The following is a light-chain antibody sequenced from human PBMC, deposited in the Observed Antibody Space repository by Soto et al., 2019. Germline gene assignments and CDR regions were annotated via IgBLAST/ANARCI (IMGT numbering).Light chain of an antibody. V-gene: IGKV1-12*01. CDR2: AAS. CDR1: QDIRSW. J-gene: IGKJ4*01. CDR3: QQYNNWPRAT. Sequence: DIQVTQSPSSVSASVGDTVTITCRATQDIRSWLAWYQQEPGKAPKLLIYAASSLQTGVPSRFSGSGSGTDFTLTISSLQSEDFGVYYCQQYNNWPRATFGGGTKVEIK.